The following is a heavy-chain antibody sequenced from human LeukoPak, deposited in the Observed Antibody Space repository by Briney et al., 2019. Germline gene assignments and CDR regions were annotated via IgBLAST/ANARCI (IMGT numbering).Heavy chain of an antibody. J-gene: IGHJ3*02. CDR1: GGSISGSSYY. CDR3: ARGQTDGYCSGGSCYSDAFDI. D-gene: IGHD2-15*01. V-gene: IGHV4-39*07. Sequence: PSETLSLTCTVSGGSISGSSYYWGWIRQPPGKGLEWIGSIYYSGSTYYNPSLKSRVTISVDTSKNQFSLKLSSVTAADTAVYYCARGQTDGYCSGGSCYSDAFDIWGQGTMVTVSS. CDR2: IYYSGST.